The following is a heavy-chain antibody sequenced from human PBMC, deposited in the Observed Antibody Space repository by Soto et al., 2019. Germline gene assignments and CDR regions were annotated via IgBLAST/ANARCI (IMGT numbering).Heavy chain of an antibody. Sequence: EVQLVESGGGLVQPGGSQRLSREGSGFTFSSYWMHWVRQAPGKGLVWVSRINRYGSSTSYADSVKGRFTISRDNAKNTVYLQMNSLRAEDTAVYYCARGGDSSYYDSSGYPAAFDIWGQGTMVTVSS. CDR3: ARGGDSSYYDSSGYPAAFDI. D-gene: IGHD3-22*01. CDR2: INRYGSST. CDR1: GFTFSSYW. V-gene: IGHV3-74*01. J-gene: IGHJ3*02.